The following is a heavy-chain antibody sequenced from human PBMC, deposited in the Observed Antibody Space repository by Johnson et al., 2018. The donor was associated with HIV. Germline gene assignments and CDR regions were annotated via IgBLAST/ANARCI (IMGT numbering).Heavy chain of an antibody. CDR2: IYSGGST. D-gene: IGHD6-13*01. Sequence: MQLVESGGGLVQPGGSLRLSCAASGFTFSSYAMSWVRQAPGKGLEWVSVIYSGGSTYYADSVKGRFTISRDNAKNSLYLQMNSLRAEDTAVYYCATYSSSWYKGGYAFDIWGQGTMVTVSS. CDR3: ATYSSSWYKGGYAFDI. CDR1: GFTFSSYA. V-gene: IGHV3-23*03. J-gene: IGHJ3*02.